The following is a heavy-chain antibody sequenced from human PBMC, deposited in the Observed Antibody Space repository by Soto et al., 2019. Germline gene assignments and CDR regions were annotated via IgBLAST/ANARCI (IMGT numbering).Heavy chain of an antibody. J-gene: IGHJ4*02. CDR1: GFTLRNYA. Sequence: GSLRLSCDASGFTLRNYAMTWIRQAPGKGLEWVSLISANDVGTYYAESVKTRFTISTDQSRNTVYLQMDSLRADDTAIYYCAKAKNDYNWDNRPPFDYWGQGTLVTVSS. V-gene: IGHV3-23*01. CDR2: ISANDVGT. CDR3: AKAKNDYNWDNRPPFDY. D-gene: IGHD1-20*01.